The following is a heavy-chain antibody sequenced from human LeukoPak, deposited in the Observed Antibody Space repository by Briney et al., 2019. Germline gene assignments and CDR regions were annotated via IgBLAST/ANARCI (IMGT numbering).Heavy chain of an antibody. Sequence: VASVRVSCKASGYTFSGYYMHWVRQAPGQGLEWMGWINPNSGGTNYAQKSQGRVTMTRDTSISTAYMELSRLRSDDTAVYYCARDRGYCSGGSCQNFDYWGQGTLATVSS. CDR3: ARDRGYCSGGSCQNFDY. V-gene: IGHV1-2*02. CDR2: INPNSGGT. CDR1: GYTFSGYY. D-gene: IGHD2-15*01. J-gene: IGHJ4*02.